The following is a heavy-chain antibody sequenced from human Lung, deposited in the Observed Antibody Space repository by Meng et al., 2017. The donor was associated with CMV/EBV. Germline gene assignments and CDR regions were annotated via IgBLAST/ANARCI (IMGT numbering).Heavy chain of an antibody. V-gene: IGHV2-70*20. D-gene: IGHD1-26*01. CDR3: ARTVGRELHFDY. J-gene: IGHJ4*02. Sequence: GPXLVXPPPTLTLTCTFSGFSLSTSGMCVSWVRQPPGKALEWLALIDWDDDKYYSTSLKTRLTISKDTSKNQVVLTMTNMDPVDTATYYCARTVGRELHFDYWGQGTLVTVSS. CDR1: GFSLSTSGMC. CDR2: IDWDDDK.